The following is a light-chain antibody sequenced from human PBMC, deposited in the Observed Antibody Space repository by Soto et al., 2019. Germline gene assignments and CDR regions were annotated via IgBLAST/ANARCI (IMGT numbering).Light chain of an antibody. Sequence: QSVLTQHASVPGSPGQSITISCTGTSSDVGRYNYVSWYQQYPGRAPKLIIFDVTNRPSGVSPRFSGSKSGNTASLTISGLQAADEADYYCNSYTGTSARYAFGTGTKVTVL. CDR3: NSYTGTSARYA. V-gene: IGLV2-14*03. J-gene: IGLJ1*01. CDR2: DVT. CDR1: SSDVGRYNY.